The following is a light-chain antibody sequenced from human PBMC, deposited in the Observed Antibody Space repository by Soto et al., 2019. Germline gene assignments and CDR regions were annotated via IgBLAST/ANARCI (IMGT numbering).Light chain of an antibody. CDR2: GAS. J-gene: IGKJ1*01. CDR3: QQYNNWPWT. V-gene: IGKV3-15*01. CDR1: QSVSSN. Sequence: EIVMTQSPATLSVSPGERATLSCRASQSVSSNLAWYQQKPGQAPRLLIYGASTRATGIPARFSGSGSGTEFTLTISSXXXXXXXXXYCQQYNNWPWTFXQG.